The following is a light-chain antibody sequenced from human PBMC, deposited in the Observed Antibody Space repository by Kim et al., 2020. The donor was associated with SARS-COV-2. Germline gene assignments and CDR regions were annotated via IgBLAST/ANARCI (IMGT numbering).Light chain of an antibody. J-gene: IGLJ2*01. V-gene: IGLV3-1*01. CDR3: QAWDSSPVV. CDR2: QDS. CDR1: KLGDKY. Sequence: SYELTQPPSVSVSPGQTASITCSGDKLGDKYACWYQQKPGQSPVLVIYQDSKRLSGIPERFSGSNSGNTANLTISGTQAMDEADYYCQAWDSSPVVFGGG.